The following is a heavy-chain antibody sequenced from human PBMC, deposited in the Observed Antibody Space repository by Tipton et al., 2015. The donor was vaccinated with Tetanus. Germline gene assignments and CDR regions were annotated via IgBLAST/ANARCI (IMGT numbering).Heavy chain of an antibody. J-gene: IGHJ6*02. CDR1: GFTFSSYS. CDR3: AKCRGYSYGLLIFEVYGMDV. V-gene: IGHV3-21*04. CDR2: ISSSSSYI. D-gene: IGHD5-18*01. Sequence: SLRLSCAASGFTFSSYSMNWVRQAPGKGLEWVSSISSSSSYIYYADSVKGRFTISRDNSKNTLYLQMNSLRAEDTAVYYCAKCRGYSYGLLIFEVYGMDVWGQGTTVTVSS.